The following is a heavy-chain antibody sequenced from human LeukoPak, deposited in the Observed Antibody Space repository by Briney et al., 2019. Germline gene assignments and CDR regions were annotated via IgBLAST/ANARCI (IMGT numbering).Heavy chain of an antibody. CDR3: ARQYARGSPDY. V-gene: IGHV5-51*01. D-gene: IGHD3-10*02. Sequence: GASLKISCQGSGYRFISYWIGWVRQMPGKGLEWMGIIYPGDSDTRYSPSFQGQVTISADKSITTAYLQWSSLKASDTAMYYCARQYARGSPDYWGQGTLVTVSS. J-gene: IGHJ4*02. CDR1: GYRFISYW. CDR2: IYPGDSDT.